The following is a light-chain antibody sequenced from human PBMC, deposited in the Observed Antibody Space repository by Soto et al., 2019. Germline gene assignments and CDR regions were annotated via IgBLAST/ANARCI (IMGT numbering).Light chain of an antibody. V-gene: IGKV3-15*01. CDR2: GAS. J-gene: IGKJ2*01. CDR3: QQYSSWPPRYT. Sequence: EIVMTQSPATLSVSPGERATLSCRASQSVSSNLAWYQQKPGQAPRLLIYGASTRAPGIPARFSGSGSGTEFTLIISSLQSEDFAVYYCQQYSSWPPRYTFGQGTKLESK. CDR1: QSVSSN.